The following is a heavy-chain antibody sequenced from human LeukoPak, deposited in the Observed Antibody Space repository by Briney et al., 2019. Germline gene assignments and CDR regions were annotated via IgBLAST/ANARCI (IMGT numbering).Heavy chain of an antibody. J-gene: IGHJ6*03. V-gene: IGHV3-48*01. CDR1: GFTFSSYE. CDR2: ISSSSSTI. CDR3: ARDGSSNYAYYMDV. D-gene: IGHD6-19*01. Sequence: GGSLRLSCAASGFTFSSYEMNWVRQAPGKGLEWVSYISSSSSTIYYADSVKGRFTISRDNAKNSLYLQMNSLRAEDTAVYYCARDGSSNYAYYMDVWGKGTTVTVSS.